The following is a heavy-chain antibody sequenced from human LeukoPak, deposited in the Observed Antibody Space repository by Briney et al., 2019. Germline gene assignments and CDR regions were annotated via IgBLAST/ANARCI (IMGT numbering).Heavy chain of an antibody. J-gene: IGHJ6*03. CDR3: AKEGDWNDVTLMDV. D-gene: IGHD1-1*01. Sequence: GGSLRLSCASSGFIFSFYGMHWAHQAPGKGLEWVAFIRSDGSIKYYADSVKGRFTISRDNSKNTLYLQMNSLRAADTAVYYCAKEGDWNDVTLMDVWGKGTTVTISS. CDR1: GFIFSFYG. V-gene: IGHV3-30*02. CDR2: IRSDGSIK.